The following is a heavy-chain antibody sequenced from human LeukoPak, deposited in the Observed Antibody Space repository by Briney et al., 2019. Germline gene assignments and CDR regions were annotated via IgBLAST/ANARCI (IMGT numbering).Heavy chain of an antibody. CDR2: IIPIFGIA. V-gene: IGHV1-69*04. Sequence: SVKVSCKASGGTFSSYAISWVRQAPGQGLEWMGRIIPIFGIANYAQKFQGRVTITADKSTSTAYMELSSLRSEDTAVYYCARDRIFGVVISYYYGMDVWGQGTTVTVSS. D-gene: IGHD3-3*01. J-gene: IGHJ6*02. CDR1: GGTFSSYA. CDR3: ARDRIFGVVISYYYGMDV.